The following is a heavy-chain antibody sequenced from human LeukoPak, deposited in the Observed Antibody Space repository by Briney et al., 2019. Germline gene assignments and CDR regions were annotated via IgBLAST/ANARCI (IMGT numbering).Heavy chain of an antibody. V-gene: IGHV4-59*01. CDR2: IYYTGST. Sequence: PSETLSLTCTVSGGSISSYYWSWLRQPPGKGLEWIGYIYYTGSTKYNPSLKSRVTISVDTSKKQFSLNLSSVTAADTAVYYCARGIAAAGIYFDYWGQGTLVTVSS. J-gene: IGHJ4*02. CDR1: GGSISSYY. CDR3: ARGIAAAGIYFDY. D-gene: IGHD6-13*01.